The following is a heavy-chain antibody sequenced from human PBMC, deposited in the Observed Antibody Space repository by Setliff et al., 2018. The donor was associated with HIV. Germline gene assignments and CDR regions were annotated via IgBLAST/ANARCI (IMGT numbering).Heavy chain of an antibody. D-gene: IGHD6-6*01. CDR1: GGSFSSYY. CDR3: ARGPDYGSSPPFDY. V-gene: IGHV4-34*01. CDR2: IYHSGST. Sequence: PSETLSLTCAVYGGSFSSYYWSWIRQPPGKGLEWIGEIYHSGSTNYNPSLKSRVTISEDTSKNQFSLKLSSVTAADTAVYYCARGPDYGSSPPFDYWGQGTLVTVSS. J-gene: IGHJ4*02.